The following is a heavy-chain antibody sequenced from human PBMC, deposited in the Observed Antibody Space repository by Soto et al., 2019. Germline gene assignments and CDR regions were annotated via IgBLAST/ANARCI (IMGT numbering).Heavy chain of an antibody. CDR3: AKDLVVYCGGDCQAEYFQH. CDR2: ISGSGGST. D-gene: IGHD2-21*02. J-gene: IGHJ1*01. V-gene: IGHV3-23*01. CDR1: GFTFSTYP. Sequence: EVQLLESGGGLVQPGGSLRLSCAASGFTFSTYPMSWVRQAPGKGLEWVSAISGSGGSTYYTDSVKGRFTISRDNTKNTLYLQMNSLRAEDTAVYYCAKDLVVYCGGDCQAEYFQHWGQGTLVTVSS.